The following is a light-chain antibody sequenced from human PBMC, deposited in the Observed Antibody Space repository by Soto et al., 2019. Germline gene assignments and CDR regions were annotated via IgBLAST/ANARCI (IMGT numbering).Light chain of an antibody. CDR2: RNN. V-gene: IGLV1-47*01. J-gene: IGLJ2*01. CDR3: AAWDDSLSGPV. Sequence: QSVLTQPPSASGTPGQRDTISCSGSSSNIGSYYVYWYQQLPGTAPKLLIYRNNQRPSGVPDRFSGSKSGTSASLAISGLRSEDEADYYCAAWDDSLSGPVFGGGTKLTVL. CDR1: SSNIGSYY.